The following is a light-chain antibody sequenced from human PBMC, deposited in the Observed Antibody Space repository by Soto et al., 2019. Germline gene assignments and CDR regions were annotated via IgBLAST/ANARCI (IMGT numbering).Light chain of an antibody. J-gene: IGLJ2*01. CDR2: LNSDGSH. CDR3: QTWGTGIHVV. V-gene: IGLV4-69*01. Sequence: QSVLTQSPSASASLGASVKLTCTLSSAHSSFAIAWHQQQPEKGPRYLMKLNSDGSHTKGDWIPDRFSGSSSGAERYLTISSLQSEDEADYYCQTWGTGIHVVFGGGTKLTVL. CDR1: SAHSSFA.